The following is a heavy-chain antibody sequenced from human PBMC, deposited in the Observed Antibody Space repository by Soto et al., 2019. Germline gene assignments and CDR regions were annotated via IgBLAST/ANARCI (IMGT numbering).Heavy chain of an antibody. CDR2: IYYSGST. Sequence: PSETLSLTCTVSGGSISSSSYYWGWIRQPPGKGLEWIGSIYYSGSTYYNPSLKSRVTISVDTSKNQFSLKLSSVTAADTAVYYCARLITMAGIHAFDIWGQGTMVT. CDR3: ARLITMAGIHAFDI. D-gene: IGHD3-10*01. V-gene: IGHV4-39*01. J-gene: IGHJ3*02. CDR1: GGSISSSSYY.